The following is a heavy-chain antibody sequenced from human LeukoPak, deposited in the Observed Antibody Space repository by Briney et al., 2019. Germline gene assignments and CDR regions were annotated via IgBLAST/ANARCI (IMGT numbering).Heavy chain of an antibody. Sequence: GGSLRLSCAASGFAFSSYAMNWVRQAPGKGPEWVSFITGDSGTIYYVDSMKGRSTISRDNAKNSLYLQIDNLRAEDTAVYYCARDRMGGSFDYWGQGTPVTVSS. J-gene: IGHJ4*02. CDR3: ARDRMGGSFDY. V-gene: IGHV3-48*01. CDR1: GFAFSSYA. CDR2: ITGDSGTI. D-gene: IGHD2-15*01.